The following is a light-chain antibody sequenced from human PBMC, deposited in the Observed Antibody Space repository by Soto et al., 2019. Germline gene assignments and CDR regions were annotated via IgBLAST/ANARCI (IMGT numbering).Light chain of an antibody. V-gene: IGLV2-8*01. CDR3: SSHAGSDNPFV. CDR1: SSDVGGYSF. Sequence: QSALTQPPSASGSPGQSVTISCTGTSSDVGGYSFVSWYQQHPGKAPKVLIYDVNKRPSGVPDRFSGSKSGNPASLTVSGLQAEVEADYYYSSHAGSDNPFVFGTGTKLTVL. J-gene: IGLJ1*01. CDR2: DVN.